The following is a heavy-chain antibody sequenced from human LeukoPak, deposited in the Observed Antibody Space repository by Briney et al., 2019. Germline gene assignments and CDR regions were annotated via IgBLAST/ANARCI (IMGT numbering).Heavy chain of an antibody. CDR3: AIENRYCSSTSWSYYYDMDV. V-gene: IGHV4-59*01. CDR2: IYYSGST. CDR1: GGSISSYY. Sequence: SETLSLTCTVSGGSISSYYRSWIRQPPGKGLEWIGYIYYSGSTNYNPSLKSRVTISVDTSKSQFSLKLSSVTAADTAVYYCAIENRYCSSTSWSYYYDMDVWGKGTTVTVSS. J-gene: IGHJ6*03. D-gene: IGHD2-2*01.